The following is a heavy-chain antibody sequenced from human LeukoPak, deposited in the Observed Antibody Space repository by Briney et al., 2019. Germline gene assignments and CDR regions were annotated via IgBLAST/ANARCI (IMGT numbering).Heavy chain of an antibody. CDR3: ARDRIFGVVTHDAFDI. V-gene: IGHV1-46*01. J-gene: IGHJ3*02. Sequence: ASVKVSCKASGYTFTSYYMHWVRQAPGQGLEWMGIINPSGGSTSYAQKFQGRVTMTRDMSTSTVYMELSSLRSEDTAVYYCARDRIFGVVTHDAFDIWGQGTMVTVSS. CDR1: GYTFTSYY. CDR2: INPSGGST. D-gene: IGHD3-3*01.